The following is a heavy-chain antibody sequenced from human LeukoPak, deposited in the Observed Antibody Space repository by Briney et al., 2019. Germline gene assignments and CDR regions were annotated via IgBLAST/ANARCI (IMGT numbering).Heavy chain of an antibody. CDR3: ARLTLSEDYYYHGMDV. V-gene: IGHV3-53*01. D-gene: IGHD3-16*01. Sequence: SGGSLRLSSAASGFTFSSYWMNWVRQAPGKGLEWVSVIYSGGYTHYADSVKGRFTISRDTSKNTLYLQMNSLRVEDTAVYYCARLTLSEDYYYHGMDVWGQGTTVTVSS. J-gene: IGHJ6*02. CDR1: GFTFSSYW. CDR2: IYSGGYT.